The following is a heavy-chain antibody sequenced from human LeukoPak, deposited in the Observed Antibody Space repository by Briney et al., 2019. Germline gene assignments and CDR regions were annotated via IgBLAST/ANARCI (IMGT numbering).Heavy chain of an antibody. J-gene: IGHJ4*02. Sequence: ASVKISCKASGYTFTGYYMHWVRQASGQGLEWMGWISAYNSNTHYAQKLQGRVTMTTDTSTSTAYMEVRSLRSDDTAVYYCAREVGRGFDYWGQGTLVTVSS. CDR1: GYTFTGYY. CDR2: ISAYNSNT. D-gene: IGHD1-26*01. V-gene: IGHV1-18*04. CDR3: AREVGRGFDY.